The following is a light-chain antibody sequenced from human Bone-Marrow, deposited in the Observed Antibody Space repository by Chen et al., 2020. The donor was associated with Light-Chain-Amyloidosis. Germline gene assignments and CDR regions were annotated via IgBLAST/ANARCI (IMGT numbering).Light chain of an antibody. J-gene: IGLJ1*01. V-gene: IGLV2-14*01. CDR3: SSYTITNTLV. Sequence: SALTPPASVSGAPGQAITISFTRTSSDVGGDNHVSWYQQHPDKAPKLMIYEVTNRSSCVPDRFSGSKSDNTASLTISGLQTEDEADYFCSSYTITNTLVFGSGTRVTVL. CDR2: EVT. CDR1: SSDVGGDNH.